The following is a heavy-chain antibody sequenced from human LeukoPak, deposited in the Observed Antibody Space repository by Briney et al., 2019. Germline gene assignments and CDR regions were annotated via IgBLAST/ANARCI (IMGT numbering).Heavy chain of an antibody. CDR3: AKDPNGDYIGAFDS. J-gene: IGHJ3*02. CDR1: GFRFSTYA. Sequence: GGSLRLSCAASGFRFSTYAMTWVRQAPRRGLEWVSSITVNSGTTYYADSVKGRFTTSRDNSKNTLYLQMNSLRAEDTAIYYCAKDPNGDYIGAFDSWGQGTLVTVSS. CDR2: ITVNSGTT. D-gene: IGHD2-8*01. V-gene: IGHV3-23*01.